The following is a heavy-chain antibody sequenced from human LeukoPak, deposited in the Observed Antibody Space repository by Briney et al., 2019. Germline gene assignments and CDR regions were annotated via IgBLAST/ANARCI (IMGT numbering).Heavy chain of an antibody. CDR2: IIPIFGTA. J-gene: IGHJ4*02. CDR3: ARDLRVDVYWWLFHDY. Sequence: SVKVSCKTSGGTFSSYAISWVRQAPGQGLEWMGRIIPIFGTANYAQKFQGRVTITTDESTSTAYMELSSLRSEDAAVYYCARDLRVDVYWWLFHDYWGQGTLVTVSS. D-gene: IGHD3-22*01. V-gene: IGHV1-69*05. CDR1: GGTFSSYA.